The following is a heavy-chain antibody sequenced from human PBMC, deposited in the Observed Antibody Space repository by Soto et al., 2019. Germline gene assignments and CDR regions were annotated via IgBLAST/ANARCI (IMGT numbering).Heavy chain of an antibody. CDR1: GFTFSTFA. V-gene: IGHV3-30-3*01. J-gene: IGHJ4*02. Sequence: GGSLRLSCSASGFTFSTFAVHWVRQAPGKGLEWVAVISADGTNKYYADSVKGRFTISRDNSKNTLFLQMDSLRTEDTAMYYCARAPTSRFDYWGQGTLVTAPQ. CDR2: ISADGTNK. CDR3: ARAPTSRFDY.